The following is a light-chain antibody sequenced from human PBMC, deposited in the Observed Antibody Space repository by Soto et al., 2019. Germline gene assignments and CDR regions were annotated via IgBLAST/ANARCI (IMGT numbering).Light chain of an antibody. Sequence: QSALTQHASVSGSPGQSITISCTGTSSDVGGYNFVSWYQQHPGKVPKLMIFDVNRRPSGVSDRFSGSKSGNTASLTISGLQAEDEGDYYCCSYTSSSTHVFGIGTKLTVL. V-gene: IGLV2-14*03. CDR3: CSYTSSSTHV. CDR2: DVN. J-gene: IGLJ1*01. CDR1: SSDVGGYNF.